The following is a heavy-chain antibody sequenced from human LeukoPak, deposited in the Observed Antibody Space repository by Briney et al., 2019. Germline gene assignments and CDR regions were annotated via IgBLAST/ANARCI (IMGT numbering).Heavy chain of an antibody. CDR2: IYYSGST. Sequence: PSETLSLTCTVSGGSISSYYWSWIRQPPGKGLEWIGYIYYSGSTNYNPSLKSRVTISVDTSKNQFSLKLSSVTAADTAVYYCARIGNYYDSSGYYYGTEIDYWGQGTLVTVSS. CDR3: ARIGNYYDSSGYYYGTEIDY. D-gene: IGHD3-22*01. CDR1: GGSISSYY. V-gene: IGHV4-59*01. J-gene: IGHJ4*02.